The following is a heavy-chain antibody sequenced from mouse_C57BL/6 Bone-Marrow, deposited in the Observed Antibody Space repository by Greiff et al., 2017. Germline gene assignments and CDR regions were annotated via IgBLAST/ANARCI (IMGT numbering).Heavy chain of an antibody. J-gene: IGHJ4*01. Sequence: QVQLQQSGAELVKPGASVTMSCKASGYTFTTYPIEWMKQTHGKSLEWIGNFHPYNDDTKYNEKFKGKATLTVEKSSSTVYLELSRLTSEDSAVYACAIYDYDGSMDYWGQGTSVTVSS. CDR1: GYTFTTYP. CDR2: FHPYNDDT. V-gene: IGHV1-47*01. D-gene: IGHD2-4*01. CDR3: AIYDYDGSMDY.